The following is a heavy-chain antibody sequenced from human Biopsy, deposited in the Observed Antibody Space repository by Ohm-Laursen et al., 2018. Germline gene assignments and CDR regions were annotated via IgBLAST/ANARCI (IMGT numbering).Heavy chain of an antibody. CDR3: ARDGAGSYHDY. J-gene: IGHJ4*02. V-gene: IGHV3-11*01. CDR2: ISGSGTTI. Sequence: SLRLSCAASGFTFSDYYMSWIRQAPGKGLEWLSYISGSGTTIFYADSVKGRFTVSRDNAKNSLYLQMNSLTVEDTAVYYCARDGAGSYHDYWDQGTLVTVSS. CDR1: GFTFSDYY. D-gene: IGHD3-10*01.